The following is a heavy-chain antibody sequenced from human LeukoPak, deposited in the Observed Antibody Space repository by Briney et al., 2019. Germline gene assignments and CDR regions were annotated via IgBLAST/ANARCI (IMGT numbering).Heavy chain of an antibody. Sequence: GESLSHPCAASGFPLSSYAMLWLRQAPGKGLEGVAVISPDGTNKYYADSVKGRFTISRDNSKNTLYLQMNSLRPEDTAVYYCPRDSQWLVSSGYNYYYMDVWGKGTTVTVSS. CDR3: PRDSQWLVSSGYNYYYMDV. D-gene: IGHD6-19*01. J-gene: IGHJ6*03. CDR1: GFPLSSYA. V-gene: IGHV3-30*04. CDR2: ISPDGTNK.